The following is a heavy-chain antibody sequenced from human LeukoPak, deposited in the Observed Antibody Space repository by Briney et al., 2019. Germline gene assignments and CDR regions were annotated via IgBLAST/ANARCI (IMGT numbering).Heavy chain of an antibody. CDR3: AKNGGPSVAGTRYDY. J-gene: IGHJ4*02. CDR1: GFTFSSSW. V-gene: IGHV3-53*01. D-gene: IGHD6-19*01. CDR2: IYSGGST. Sequence: GGSLRLSCAASGFTFSSSWMHWVRQVPGKGLEWVSVIYSGGSTYYADSVKGRFTISRDNSKNTLYLQMNSLRAEDTAVYYCAKNGGPSVAGTRYDYWGQGTLVTVSS.